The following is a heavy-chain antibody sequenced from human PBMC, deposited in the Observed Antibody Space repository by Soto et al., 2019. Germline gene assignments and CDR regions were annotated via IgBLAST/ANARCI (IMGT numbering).Heavy chain of an antibody. CDR2: MYYSGST. CDR1: GVSISSYF. CDR3: ARSGGLQHIDY. D-gene: IGHD4-4*01. Sequence: PSETLSLTCTVSGVSISSYFWGWIRQPPGKGLEWIGSMYYSGSTYYNPSLKSRVTISVDTSKNQFSLKLTSVTASDTADHYCARSGGLQHIDYWGQGTLVTVSS. V-gene: IGHV4-39*01. J-gene: IGHJ4*02.